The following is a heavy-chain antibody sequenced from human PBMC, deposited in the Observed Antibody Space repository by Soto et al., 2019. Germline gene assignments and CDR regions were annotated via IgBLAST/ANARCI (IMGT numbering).Heavy chain of an antibody. CDR3: ARSLGYCSGGSCYSFAFDI. Sequence: SETLSLTCTVSGGSISSSSYYLGWIRQPPGKGLEWIGSIYYSGSTYYNPSLKSRVTISVDTSKNQFSLKLSSVTAADTAVYYCARSLGYCSGGSCYSFAFDIWGQGTMVTVSS. CDR1: GGSISSSSYY. V-gene: IGHV4-39*01. CDR2: IYYSGST. D-gene: IGHD2-15*01. J-gene: IGHJ3*02.